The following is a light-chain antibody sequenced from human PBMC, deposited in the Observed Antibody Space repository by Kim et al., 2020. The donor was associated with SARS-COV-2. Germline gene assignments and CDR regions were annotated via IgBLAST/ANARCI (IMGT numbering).Light chain of an antibody. J-gene: IGLJ2*01. Sequence: RSCPISCTDTSSVVGGYNLISWYQQHPGKAPHLMIYEVSKRPSGVPDRFSRSKSGHTASLSVSWLQAEDKAGYYCSSYAGSIDVVFGGGTRLTVL. CDR3: SSYAGSIDVV. CDR1: SSVVGGYNL. V-gene: IGLV2-8*01. CDR2: EVS.